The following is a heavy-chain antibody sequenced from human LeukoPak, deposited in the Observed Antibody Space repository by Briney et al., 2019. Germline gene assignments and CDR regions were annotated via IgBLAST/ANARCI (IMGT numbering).Heavy chain of an antibody. CDR3: ARDRGDYDAFDV. Sequence: GALRLSCAASGFTFSSYWMSWVRQAPGKGLEWVANIKQDGSEKYYVDSVKGRFTISRDNSKNTLYLQMNSLRAEDTAVYYCARDRGDYDAFDVWGQGTMVTVSS. CDR2: IKQDGSEK. D-gene: IGHD4-17*01. CDR1: GFTFSSYW. J-gene: IGHJ3*01. V-gene: IGHV3-7*03.